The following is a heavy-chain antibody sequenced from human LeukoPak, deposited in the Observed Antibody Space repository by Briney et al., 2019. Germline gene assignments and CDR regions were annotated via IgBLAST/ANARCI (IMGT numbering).Heavy chain of an antibody. J-gene: IGHJ4*02. Sequence: GGSLRFSCAASGFTFSNYGMHWVRQAPGKGLEWVAFIRYDGSNKYYADSVKGRFTISRDNSKNTLYLQMNSLRAEDTAVYYCAKDSYYCSGGSCSYGFDYWGQGTLVTVSS. CDR1: GFTFSNYG. CDR2: IRYDGSNK. V-gene: IGHV3-30*02. D-gene: IGHD2-15*01. CDR3: AKDSYYCSGGSCSYGFDY.